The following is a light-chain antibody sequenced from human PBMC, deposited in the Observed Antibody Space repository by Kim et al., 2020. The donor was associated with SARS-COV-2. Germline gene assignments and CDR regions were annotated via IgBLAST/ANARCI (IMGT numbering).Light chain of an antibody. Sequence: SPGERASLSCRASQSVSSYLAWYQQKPREAPRLLIYDASNRATGIPDRVSGSVSGTDFTLTISSLEPEDFAVYYCQQRSNWPKTFGQGTKVDIK. CDR3: QQRSNWPKT. V-gene: IGKV3-11*01. CDR1: QSVSSY. CDR2: DAS. J-gene: IGKJ1*01.